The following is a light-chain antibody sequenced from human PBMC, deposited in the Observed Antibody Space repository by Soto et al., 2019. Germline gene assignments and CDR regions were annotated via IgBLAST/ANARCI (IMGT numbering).Light chain of an antibody. CDR3: SSFTGSNYV. CDR2: DVS. V-gene: IGLV2-14*03. Sequence: QSVLTQPASVSGSPGQSITISCTGTISDVGGYNFVSWYQQYPGKAPKLMICDVSNRPSGVSNRFSGSKSGNTASLTISGLQAEDEADYYCSSFTGSNYVFGTGTKVX. CDR1: ISDVGGYNF. J-gene: IGLJ1*01.